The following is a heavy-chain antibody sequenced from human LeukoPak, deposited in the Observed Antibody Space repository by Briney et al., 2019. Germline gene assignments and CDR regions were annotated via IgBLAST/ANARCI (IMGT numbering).Heavy chain of an antibody. Sequence: GGSLRLSCAASGFTFSSYAMSWVRQAPGQGLQWVSTISGSGDSTYYADSVKGRFTISRDNSKNTLFLQMNSLRAEDTAVYYCARGIAAASERALDIWGQGRMVTVSS. J-gene: IGHJ3*02. CDR3: ARGIAAASERALDI. CDR2: ISGSGDST. V-gene: IGHV3-23*01. D-gene: IGHD6-13*01. CDR1: GFTFSSYA.